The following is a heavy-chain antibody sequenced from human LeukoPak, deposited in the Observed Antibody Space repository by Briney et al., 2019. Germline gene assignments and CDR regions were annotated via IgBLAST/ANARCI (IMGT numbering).Heavy chain of an antibody. J-gene: IGHJ4*02. V-gene: IGHV3-9*01. Sequence: GGSLRLSCAASGFTFDDYAMHWVRQAPGKGLEWVSGISWNSGSIGYADSVKGRFTISRDNAKNSLYLQMNSLRAEDTAVYYCARDLGYYYDSSGPSGDYWGQGTLVTVSS. CDR2: ISWNSGSI. CDR1: GFTFDDYA. D-gene: IGHD3-22*01. CDR3: ARDLGYYYDSSGPSGDY.